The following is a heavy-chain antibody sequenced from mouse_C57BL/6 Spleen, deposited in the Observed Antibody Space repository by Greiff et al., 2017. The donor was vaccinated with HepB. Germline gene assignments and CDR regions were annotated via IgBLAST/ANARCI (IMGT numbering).Heavy chain of an antibody. CDR2: IYPRSGNT. J-gene: IGHJ3*01. CDR1: GYTFTSYV. D-gene: IGHD4-1*01. V-gene: IGHV1-81*01. CDR3: ALKLTGTTAY. Sequence: VQLQQSGAELARPGASVKLSCKASGYTFTSYVISWVKQRTGQGLEWIGEIYPRSGNTYYNEKFKGKATLTADKSSSTAYMKLRSLTSEYSAVYFCALKLTGTTAYWGEGTLVTVSA.